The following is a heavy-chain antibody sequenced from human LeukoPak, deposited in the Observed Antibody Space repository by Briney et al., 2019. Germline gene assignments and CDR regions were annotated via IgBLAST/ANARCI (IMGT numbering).Heavy chain of an antibody. CDR1: GFTFSDYY. V-gene: IGHV3-23*01. D-gene: IGHD3-3*01. CDR2: ISGSGGST. CDR3: AKERGDFWSGYYPYYYYYYGMDV. Sequence: GGSLRLSCAASGFTFSDYYMNWIRQAPGKGLEWVSAISGSGGSTYYADSVKGRFTISRDNSKNTLYLQMNSLRAEDTAVYYCAKERGDFWSGYYPYYYYYYGMDVWGQGTTVTVSS. J-gene: IGHJ6*02.